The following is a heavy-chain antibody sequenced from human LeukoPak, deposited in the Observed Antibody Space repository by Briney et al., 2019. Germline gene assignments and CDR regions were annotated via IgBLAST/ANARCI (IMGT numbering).Heavy chain of an antibody. V-gene: IGHV3-7*02. CDR1: GXTFSSYC. D-gene: IGHD6-13*01. J-gene: IGHJ4*02. CDR3: ARRGSSWYAAVY. Sequence: GESLKISFAASGXTFSSYCMTWVRQAPGKGLEWVANIKQDGSEKYYVDSVKGRFTISRDNAKNSLYLQMNSLRAEDTAVYYCARRGSSWYAAVYWGQGTLVTVSS. CDR2: IKQDGSEK.